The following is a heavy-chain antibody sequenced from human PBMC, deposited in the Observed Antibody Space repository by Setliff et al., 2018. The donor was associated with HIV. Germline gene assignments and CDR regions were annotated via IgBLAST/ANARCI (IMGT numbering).Heavy chain of an antibody. CDR3: ARDSGSTWYASSRSDY. Sequence: GGSLRLSCAASGFTFSNYGMNWVRQAPGKGLEWVSYISDSSSTIYYAGSVRGRFTISRDNARNSLYLQMNSLRAEDTAVYYCARDSGSTWYASSRSDYWGRGTLVTVSS. D-gene: IGHD6-13*01. J-gene: IGHJ4*02. CDR2: ISDSSSTI. V-gene: IGHV3-48*01. CDR1: GFTFSNYG.